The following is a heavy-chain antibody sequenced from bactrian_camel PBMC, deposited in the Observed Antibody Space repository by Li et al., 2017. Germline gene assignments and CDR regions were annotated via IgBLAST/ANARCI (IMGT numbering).Heavy chain of an antibody. CDR3: AADGTGCTWRIEYRY. CDR1: GYTYDTYC. V-gene: IGHV3S55*01. D-gene: IGHD1*01. J-gene: IGHJ4*01. Sequence: HVQLVESGGGSVQAGGSLRLSCAAPGYTYDTYCMGWFRLAPGKEREGIATIDSDGDTAYADSVKGRFTISRDNAENTFYLLMNSLKSADTALYFCAADGTGCTWRIEYRYWGQGTQVTVS. CDR2: IDSDGDT.